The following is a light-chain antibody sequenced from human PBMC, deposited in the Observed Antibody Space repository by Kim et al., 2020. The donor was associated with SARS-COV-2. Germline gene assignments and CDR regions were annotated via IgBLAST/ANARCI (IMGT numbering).Light chain of an antibody. J-gene: IGKJ1*01. CDR2: DVS. CDR3: QQYNNWSSWT. CDR1: LSVTTN. V-gene: IGKV3-15*01. Sequence: SPGDRATLSCSASLSVTTNLAWYQQRPGQAPSLLIYDVSTRAPGIPARFSGTGSGTDFTLTINSLQSEDSAVYYCQQYNNWSSWTFGQGTKVDIK.